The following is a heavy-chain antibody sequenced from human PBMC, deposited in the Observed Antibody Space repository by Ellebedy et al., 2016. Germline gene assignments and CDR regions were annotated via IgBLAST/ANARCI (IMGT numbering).Heavy chain of an antibody. D-gene: IGHD2-21*01. V-gene: IGHV4-30-2*01. CDR1: GGSISSGGYS. CDR3: ARASYCGGDCPQEYYFDY. CDR2: IYHSGST. Sequence: SETLSLTXAVSGGSISSGGYSWSWIRQPPGKGLEWIGYIYHSGSTYYNPSLKSRVTISVDRSKNQFSLKLSSVTAADTAVYYCARASYCGGDCPQEYYFDYWGQGTLVTVSS. J-gene: IGHJ4*02.